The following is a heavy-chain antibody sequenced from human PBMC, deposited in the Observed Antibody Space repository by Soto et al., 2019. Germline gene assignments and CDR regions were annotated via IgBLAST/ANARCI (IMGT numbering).Heavy chain of an antibody. CDR3: DRENGGY. J-gene: IGHJ4*02. Sequence: EVQLVESGGGLVQPGGSLRLSCAASGFTFSDHYMDWVRQAPGKGLEWVGRTRNKANSYTTEYAASVKGRFTISRDDSKNSLYLQMNSLKTEDTAVYYCDRENGGYWGQGTLVTVSS. V-gene: IGHV3-72*01. CDR2: TRNKANSYTT. D-gene: IGHD3-16*01. CDR1: GFTFSDHY.